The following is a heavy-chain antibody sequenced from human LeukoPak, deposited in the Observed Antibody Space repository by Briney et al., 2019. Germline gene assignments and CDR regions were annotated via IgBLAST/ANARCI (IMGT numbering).Heavy chain of an antibody. Sequence: SETLSLTCTVSGGSISSSSYYWGWIRQPPGKGLEWIGSIYYSGSTYYNPSLKSRVTISVDTSKNQFSLKLSSVTAADTAVYYCASLPLGGLGWFDPWGQGTLVTVSS. CDR2: IYYSGST. V-gene: IGHV4-39*01. CDR1: GGSISSSSYY. CDR3: ASLPLGGLGWFDP. D-gene: IGHD3/OR15-3a*01. J-gene: IGHJ5*02.